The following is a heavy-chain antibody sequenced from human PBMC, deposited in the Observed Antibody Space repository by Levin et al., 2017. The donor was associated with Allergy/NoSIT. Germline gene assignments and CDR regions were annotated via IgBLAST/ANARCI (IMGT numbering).Heavy chain of an antibody. CDR1: GFTFYNYV. Sequence: GESLKISCAASGFTFYNYVMNWVRQAPGKGLEWVSTISGSGDTTYYTESVRGRFTISRDNSKNTLYLQMNSLRPEDTAVYYCVKSDCTNGVCYSVGSNAFDIWGQGTMVTVSS. CDR3: VKSDCTNGVCYSVGSNAFDI. CDR2: ISGSGDTT. V-gene: IGHV3-23*01. D-gene: IGHD2-8*01. J-gene: IGHJ3*02.